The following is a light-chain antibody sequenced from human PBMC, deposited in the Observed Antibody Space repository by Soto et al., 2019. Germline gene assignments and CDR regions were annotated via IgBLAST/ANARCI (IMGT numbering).Light chain of an antibody. Sequence: QSVLTQPASVSGSPGQSITISCTGTRNDVGTYNFVSWYQQYPGKAPKLLISEVNKRPSAVSTRFSGSKSGNTASLTISGLQAEDEADYYCCSYAGRSTYVFGTGTKLTVL. V-gene: IGLV2-23*02. CDR3: CSYAGRSTYV. J-gene: IGLJ1*01. CDR2: EVN. CDR1: RNDVGTYNF.